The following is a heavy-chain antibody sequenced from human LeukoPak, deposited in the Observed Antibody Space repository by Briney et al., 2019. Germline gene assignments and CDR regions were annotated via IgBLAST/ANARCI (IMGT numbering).Heavy chain of an antibody. CDR3: ARGEWGSGSSPFDY. V-gene: IGHV1-8*01. CDR2: MNPNSGNT. Sequence: ASVKVSCKASGYTFTSYDINWVRQATGQGLEWMGWMNPNSGNTGYAQKFQGRVTMTRNTSISTAYMELSSLRSEDTAVYYCARGEWGSGSSPFDYWGQGTLVTVPS. J-gene: IGHJ4*02. CDR1: GYTFTSYD. D-gene: IGHD3-16*01.